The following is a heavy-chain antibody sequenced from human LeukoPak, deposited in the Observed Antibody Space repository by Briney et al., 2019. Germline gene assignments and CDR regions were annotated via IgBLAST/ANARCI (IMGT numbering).Heavy chain of an antibody. Sequence: GASVKVSCKASGYTFTGYYMHWVRQAPGQGLEWMGWINPNSGGTNYAQKFQGRVTMTRDTSIRTAYMELSRLRSDDTAVYYCAGALGGCSGGSCPGWGQGTLVTVSS. J-gene: IGHJ4*02. CDR2: INPNSGGT. CDR3: AGALGGCSGGSCPG. D-gene: IGHD2-15*01. V-gene: IGHV1-2*02. CDR1: GYTFTGYY.